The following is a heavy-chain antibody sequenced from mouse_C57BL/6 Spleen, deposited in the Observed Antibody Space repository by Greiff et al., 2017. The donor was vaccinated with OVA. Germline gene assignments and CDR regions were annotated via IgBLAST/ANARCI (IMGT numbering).Heavy chain of an antibody. CDR3: AKWGGNYDAMDY. V-gene: IGHV2-5*01. J-gene: IGHJ4*01. CDR1: GFSLTSYG. CDR2: IWRGGST. Sequence: VQLQQSGPGLVQPSQSLSITCTVSGFSLTSYGVHWVRQSPGKGLEWLGVIWRGGSTDYNAAFLSRLSITKDNSKSQVFFKMNSLQADDTAIYYCAKWGGNYDAMDYWGQGTSVTVSS. D-gene: IGHD2-1*01.